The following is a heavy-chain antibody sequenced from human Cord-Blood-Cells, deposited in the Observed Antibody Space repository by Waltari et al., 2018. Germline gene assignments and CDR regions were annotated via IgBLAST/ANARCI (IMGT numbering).Heavy chain of an antibody. CDR3: ARDYSSSSAAVDI. J-gene: IGHJ3*02. CDR2: IVGGGRT. D-gene: IGHD6-6*01. V-gene: IGHV3-53*01. Sequence: EVQLVESGGGLIQPGGSLRLSCAASGFTVSSNYMSWVRQAPGKGLGWVTVIVGGGRTDYADSVKGRLTISRDNSKNRLYLQMNSLRAEDTAVYYCARDYSSSSAAVDIWGQGTMVTVSS. CDR1: GFTVSSNY.